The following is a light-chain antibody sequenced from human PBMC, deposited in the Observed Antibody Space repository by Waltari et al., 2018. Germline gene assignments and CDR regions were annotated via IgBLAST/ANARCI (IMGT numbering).Light chain of an antibody. CDR3: QSYDSSLTAWV. CDR1: SSNLGAGYD. J-gene: IGLJ3*02. CDR2: VNT. V-gene: IGLV1-40*01. Sequence: QSVLTQPPSVSGAPGQRVTIPCTGSSSNLGAGYDVQWYQQLPGTAPKLLIYVNTNRPSGVPDRISASKSGTSASLAITGLQAEDEADYYCQSYDSSLTAWVFGGGTKLTVL.